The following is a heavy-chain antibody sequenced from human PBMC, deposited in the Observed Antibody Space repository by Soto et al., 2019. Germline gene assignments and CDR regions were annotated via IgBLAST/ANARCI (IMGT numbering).Heavy chain of an antibody. CDR2: SYYSGTS. CDR3: TRRYNWNDYYYDH. V-gene: IGHV4-39*01. D-gene: IGHD1-20*01. CDR1: GGSIRVQSYY. J-gene: IGHJ4*02. Sequence: SETLSLTCTVSGGSIRVQSYYWTWIRQTPGKGLEWVGSSYYSGTSYFNPALKGRVTISVDTSTNQFSLRLTSVTAADTAVYYCTRRYNWNDYYYDHWGQGTLVTVSS.